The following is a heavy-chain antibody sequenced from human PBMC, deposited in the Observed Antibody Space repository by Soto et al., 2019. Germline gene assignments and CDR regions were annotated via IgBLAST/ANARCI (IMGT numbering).Heavy chain of an antibody. V-gene: IGHV1-18*04. CDR3: ARMLSSDYADAFDI. D-gene: IGHD4-17*01. J-gene: IGHJ3*02. CDR2: ISAYNGNT. CDR1: GYTFTSYY. Sequence: ASVKVSCKASGYTFTSYYMHWVRQAPGQGLEWMGWISAYNGNTNYAQKLQGRVTMTTDTSTSTAYMELRSLRSDDTAVYYCARMLSSDYADAFDIWGQGTMVTVSS.